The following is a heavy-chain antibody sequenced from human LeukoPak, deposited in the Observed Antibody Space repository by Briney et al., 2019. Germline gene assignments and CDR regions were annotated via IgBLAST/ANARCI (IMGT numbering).Heavy chain of an antibody. D-gene: IGHD5/OR15-5a*01. CDR2: IYYSGST. V-gene: IGHV4-30-4*08. CDR1: GGSISSDDYY. CDR3: ARCPPPGWFDP. J-gene: IGHJ5*02. Sequence: TSQTLSLTCTVSGGSISSDDYYWSWIRQPPGKGLEWIGFIYYSGSTYYRPFLKSLVTTSMDTSKNQFPLRLSSVTAADTAVYYWARCPPPGWFDPWGQGTLVTVSS.